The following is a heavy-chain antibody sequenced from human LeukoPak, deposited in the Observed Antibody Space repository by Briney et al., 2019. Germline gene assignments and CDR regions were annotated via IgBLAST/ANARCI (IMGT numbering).Heavy chain of an antibody. CDR3: ARGGDGYSPDY. J-gene: IGHJ4*02. CDR1: GYSFTSYS. Sequence: ASVKVSYKASGYSFTSYSITWVRQAPGQGLEWMGWISAYNGNTNYAQKLQGRVTMTTDTSTSTAYMELRSLRSDDTAVYYCARGGDGYSPDYWGQGTLVTVSS. CDR2: ISAYNGNT. V-gene: IGHV1-18*01. D-gene: IGHD5-24*01.